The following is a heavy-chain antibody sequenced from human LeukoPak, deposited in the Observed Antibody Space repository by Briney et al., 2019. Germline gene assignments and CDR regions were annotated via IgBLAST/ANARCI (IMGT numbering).Heavy chain of an antibody. V-gene: IGHV4-59*01. D-gene: IGHD6-13*01. CDR1: GGSISSYY. Sequence: SETLSLTCTVSGGSISSYYWSWIRQPPGKGLEWIGYIYYSGSTNYNPSLESRVTISVDTSKNQFSLKLSSVTAADTAVYYCARDVAAAGTFDYWGQGTLVTVSS. CDR3: ARDVAAAGTFDY. J-gene: IGHJ4*02. CDR2: IYYSGST.